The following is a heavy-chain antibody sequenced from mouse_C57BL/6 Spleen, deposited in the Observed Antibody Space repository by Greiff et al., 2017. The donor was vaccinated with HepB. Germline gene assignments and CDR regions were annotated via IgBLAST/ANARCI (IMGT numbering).Heavy chain of an antibody. CDR1: GFTFSDYY. V-gene: IGHV5-16*01. CDR2: INYDGSST. J-gene: IGHJ1*03. D-gene: IGHD1-1*01. Sequence: EVKLVESAGGLVQPGSSMKLSCKASGFTFSDYYMAWVRQVPEKGLEWVANINYDGSSTYYLVSLKSRFIISRDNAKNILYLQMSSLKSEDTATYYCARDDGSRGWYFDVWGTGTTVTVSS. CDR3: ARDDGSRGWYFDV.